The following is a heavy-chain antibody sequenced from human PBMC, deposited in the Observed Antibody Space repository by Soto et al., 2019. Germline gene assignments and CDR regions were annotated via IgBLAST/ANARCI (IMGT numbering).Heavy chain of an antibody. CDR1: DFTFNIYD. CDR3: ARGFRHGSRRPRPGPIYGFDI. J-gene: IGHJ3*02. CDR2: NGTRRDT. V-gene: IGHV3-13*01. D-gene: IGHD3-10*01. Sequence: EVQLVESGGGLVQPGGALRLSSAASDFTFNIYDMHWVRQRTGEGQECVSGNGTRRDTFYPRSVEGRFTATRYNAKNSLYLQINSLRAVDTAVYYCARGFRHGSRRPRPGPIYGFDIWGQGTVVT.